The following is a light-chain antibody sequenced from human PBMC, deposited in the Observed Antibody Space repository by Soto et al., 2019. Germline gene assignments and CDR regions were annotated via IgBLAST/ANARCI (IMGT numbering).Light chain of an antibody. J-gene: IGLJ1*01. V-gene: IGLV3-25*02. CDR2: KDS. CDR1: ALPKQY. CDR3: QSADSSGIYV. Sequence: SYELTQPPSVSVSPGQTARITCSGDALPKQYAYWYQQKPGQAPVLVIYKDSERPSGIPERFSGSSSGTTVTLTISGVQAEGEADYYCQSADSSGIYVFGTGTKVTVL.